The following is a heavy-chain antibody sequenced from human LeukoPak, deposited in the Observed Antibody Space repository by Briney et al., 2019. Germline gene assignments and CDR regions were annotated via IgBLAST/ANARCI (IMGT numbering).Heavy chain of an antibody. J-gene: IGHJ2*01. CDR2: ISHIGST. V-gene: IGHV4-30-2*01. CDR3: ARVAAEWPSPYWYFDL. Sequence: PSETLSLTCAVSGGSISGGGYSWDWIRQPPGKGLEWIGYISHIGSTYYNPSLKSRVTISVDRSKNQFSLKLSSVTAADTAVYYCARVAAEWPSPYWYFDLWGRGTLVTVSS. D-gene: IGHD3-3*01. CDR1: GGSISGGGYS.